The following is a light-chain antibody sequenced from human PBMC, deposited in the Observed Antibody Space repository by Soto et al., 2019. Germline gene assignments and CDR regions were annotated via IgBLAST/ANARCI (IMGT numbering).Light chain of an antibody. CDR1: QSISSW. CDR3: QQYNSYPLT. J-gene: IGKJ4*01. Sequence: ENQMNQAPSTLSASVGDRGTITCLASQSISSWLAWYQQKPGKAPKLLIYKASSLESGVPSRFSGSGSGTEFTLTISSLQPDDFATYYCQQYNSYPLTFGGGTKV. CDR2: KAS. V-gene: IGKV1-5*03.